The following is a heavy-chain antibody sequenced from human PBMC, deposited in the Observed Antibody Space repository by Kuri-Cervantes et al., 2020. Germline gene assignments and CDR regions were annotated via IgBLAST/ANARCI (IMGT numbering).Heavy chain of an antibody. CDR3: ARDDSMDG. J-gene: IGHJ6*03. V-gene: IGHV3-7*03. Sequence: GESLKISCAASGFTFSRFWMSWVSQAPGKGLEWVSNINQDGSEKWYEDSAKGRFTISRDNAKNSLYLQINSLRAEDTAVYYCARDDSMDGWGNRTTVTVSS. CDR2: INQDGSEK. CDR1: GFTFSRFW.